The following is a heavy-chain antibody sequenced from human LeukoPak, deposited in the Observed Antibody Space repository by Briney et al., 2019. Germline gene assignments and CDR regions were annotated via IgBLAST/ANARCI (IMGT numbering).Heavy chain of an antibody. D-gene: IGHD6-13*01. Sequence: PGRSLRLSCVASGFTFTGHSMHWVRKAPGKGLEWVAVVANDEKTIFYADSLKGRFTVSRDNADNSIYLQMNSLRAEDTAVYYCARVSAHSSSWYMVYYYYYMDVWGKGTTVTVSS. CDR1: GFTFTGHS. CDR2: VANDEKTI. J-gene: IGHJ6*03. CDR3: ARVSAHSSSWYMVYYYYYMDV. V-gene: IGHV3-30*07.